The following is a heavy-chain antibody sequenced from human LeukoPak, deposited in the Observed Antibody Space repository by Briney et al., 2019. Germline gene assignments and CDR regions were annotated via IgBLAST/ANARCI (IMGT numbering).Heavy chain of an antibody. Sequence: GGSLTLSCAASGFTFTGFFMSWLRQAPGKGLEWVANINRDGTETYYVGSVKGRFTISIDNAKNSVYLQMNSLRTEDTAIYYCARSRWPEDLWGRGTLVTVSS. V-gene: IGHV3-7*01. CDR2: INRDGTET. CDR1: GFTFTGFF. J-gene: IGHJ5*02. D-gene: IGHD4-23*01. CDR3: ARSRWPEDL.